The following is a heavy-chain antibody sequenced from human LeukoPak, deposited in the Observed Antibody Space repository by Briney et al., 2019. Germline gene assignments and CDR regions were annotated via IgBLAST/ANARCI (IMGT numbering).Heavy chain of an antibody. D-gene: IGHD4-17*01. CDR2: IYHTGST. J-gene: IGHJ4*02. Sequence: SETLSLTCSVSGFSFRIGYYWGWIRPSPGKGLEWIGNIYHTGSTPYNPSLESRVTISLDTSRSQFSLKLNSVSASDTAVYYCARSPTVTKGFDYWGQGALVTVSS. V-gene: IGHV4-38-2*01. CDR1: GFSFRIGYY. CDR3: ARSPTVTKGFDY.